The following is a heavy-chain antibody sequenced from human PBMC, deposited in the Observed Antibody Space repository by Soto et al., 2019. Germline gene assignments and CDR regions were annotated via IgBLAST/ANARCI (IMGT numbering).Heavy chain of an antibody. D-gene: IGHD3-3*01. Sequence: GGSLRLSCAASGFTFSSYGMHWVRQAPGKGLEWVAVISYDGSNKYYADSVKGRFTISRDNSKNTLYLQMNSLRAEDTAVYYCAKDSRSGYRPRRYYYYYYMDVWGKGTTVTVSS. CDR1: GFTFSSYG. CDR2: ISYDGSNK. J-gene: IGHJ6*03. V-gene: IGHV3-30*18. CDR3: AKDSRSGYRPRRYYYYYYMDV.